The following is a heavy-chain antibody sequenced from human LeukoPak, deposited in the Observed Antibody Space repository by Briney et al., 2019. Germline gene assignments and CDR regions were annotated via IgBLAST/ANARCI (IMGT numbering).Heavy chain of an antibody. J-gene: IGHJ4*02. D-gene: IGHD3-10*01. Sequence: SETLSLTCAVSGGSISSSNWWSWVRQPPGKGLEWIGEIYHSGSTNYNPSLKSRVTISVDTSKNQLSLKLSSVTAADTAVYYCVNYGSGESPKSYYFDYWGQGTLVTVSS. CDR3: VNYGSGESPKSYYFDY. CDR1: GGSISSSNW. CDR2: IYHSGST. V-gene: IGHV4-4*02.